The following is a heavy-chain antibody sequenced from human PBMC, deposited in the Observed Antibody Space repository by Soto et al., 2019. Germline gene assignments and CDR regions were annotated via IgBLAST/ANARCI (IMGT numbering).Heavy chain of an antibody. D-gene: IGHD3-10*01. J-gene: IGHJ5*02. CDR1: GFSFSTSGVG. CDR3: VSGSFPNWFDP. Sequence: QITLKESGPTLVKPTQTLTLTCTFSGFSFSTSGVGVGWIRQPPGKALEWLALIYWNDDKRYSPSLKSRLTXTXXPSKNQVVLTRTTMHPVDTATYSCVSGSFPNWFDPWGQGTLVTVSS. CDR2: IYWNDDK. V-gene: IGHV2-5*01.